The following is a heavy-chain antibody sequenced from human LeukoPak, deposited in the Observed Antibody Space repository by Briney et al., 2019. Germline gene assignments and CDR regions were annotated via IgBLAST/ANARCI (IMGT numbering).Heavy chain of an antibody. J-gene: IGHJ4*02. CDR3: ARDLGYCSSTSCYTFDY. Sequence: ASVKVSCKASGYTFTSYGISWVRQAPGQGLEWMGWISAYNGNTNYAQKLQGRVTMTTDTSTSTAYMELRSLRSDDTAVYYCARDLGYCSSTSCYTFDYWGQGTLVTVSS. CDR2: ISAYNGNT. V-gene: IGHV1-18*01. CDR1: GYTFTSYG. D-gene: IGHD2-2*02.